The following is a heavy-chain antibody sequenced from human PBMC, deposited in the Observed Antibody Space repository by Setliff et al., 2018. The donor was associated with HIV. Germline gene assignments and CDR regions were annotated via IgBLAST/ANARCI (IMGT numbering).Heavy chain of an antibody. D-gene: IGHD4-4*01. V-gene: IGHV1-69*06. Sequence: SVKVSCKASGGSFSSYAITWVRQAPGQGLEWMGGIIPIIGTPNYAQKFQGRLTITADTSIDTAYMDLSSLRSEDTAVYYCTTTYVRDDYNFDFWGQGSLVTVSS. J-gene: IGHJ4*02. CDR1: GGSFSSYA. CDR2: IIPIIGTP. CDR3: TTTYVRDDYNFDF.